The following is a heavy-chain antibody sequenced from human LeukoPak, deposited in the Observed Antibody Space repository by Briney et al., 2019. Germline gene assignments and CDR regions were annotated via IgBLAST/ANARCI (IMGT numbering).Heavy chain of an antibody. CDR1: GFTFSSYA. V-gene: IGHV3-23*01. D-gene: IGHD3-22*01. J-gene: IGHJ4*02. CDR2: ISGSGGST. CDR3: AKDSNYYDSSAPWFDY. Sequence: GGSLRLSCAASGFTFSSYAMSWVRQAPGKGLEWVSAISGSGGSTYYADSVKGRFTISRDNSKNTLYLQMNSLRAEDTAVYYCAKDSNYYDSSAPWFDYWGQGTLVTVSS.